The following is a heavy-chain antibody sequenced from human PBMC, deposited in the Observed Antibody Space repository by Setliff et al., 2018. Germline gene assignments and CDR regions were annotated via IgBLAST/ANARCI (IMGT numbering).Heavy chain of an antibody. V-gene: IGHV4-4*07. CDR3: ATIAATGRAPDMDV. CDR1: GGSISSYY. J-gene: IGHJ6*02. CDR2: IYIGGSA. Sequence: ETLSLTCTVSGGSISSYYWSWIRQPAGKGLEWIGHIYIGGSANYNPSLKSRVTMSIDTSKNQFSLKLNSVTAADTGVYYCATIAATGRAPDMDVWGPGTTVTVSS. D-gene: IGHD6-13*01.